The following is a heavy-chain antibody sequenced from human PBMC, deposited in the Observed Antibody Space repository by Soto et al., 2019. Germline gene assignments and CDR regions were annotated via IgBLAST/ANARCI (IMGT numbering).Heavy chain of an antibody. J-gene: IGHJ4*02. Sequence: QVQLQESGPGLVKPSGTLSLTCTVSNGSISSSNWWSWVRQSPGKGLEWIGEVAQNGYIGSIPSLKSRLTILLDKPTNRFSLRLPSVTAADTAVYYCARNRLDGYDFDSWGQGILVTVSS. CDR3: ARNRLDGYDFDS. D-gene: IGHD5-12*01. V-gene: IGHV4-4*02. CDR2: VAQNGYI. CDR1: NGSISSSNW.